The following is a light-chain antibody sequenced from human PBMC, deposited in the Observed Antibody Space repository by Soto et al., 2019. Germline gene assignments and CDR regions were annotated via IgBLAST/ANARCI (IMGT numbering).Light chain of an antibody. Sequence: DIPMTQSPSSLSASVGDRVTITCRASQSISSYLNWYQQKPGKAPKLLIYAASSLQSGVPSRFSGSGSGTDFTLTISSLQPEDFATYYCQQSYSTLFGFTFGPGTKVDIK. V-gene: IGKV1-39*01. CDR1: QSISSY. J-gene: IGKJ3*01. CDR3: QQSYSTLFGFT. CDR2: AAS.